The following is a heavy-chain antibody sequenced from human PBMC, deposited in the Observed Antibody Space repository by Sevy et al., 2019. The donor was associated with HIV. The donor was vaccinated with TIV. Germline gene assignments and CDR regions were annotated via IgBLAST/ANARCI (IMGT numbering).Heavy chain of an antibody. CDR2: IRSKAYGGTT. V-gene: IGHV3-49*03. D-gene: IGHD3-10*01. Sequence: GGSLRLSCTASGFTFGDNAMSWFRQAPGKGLEWVGFIRSKAYGGTTKYAASVKGRFTISRDDSKSIAYLQMNSLKTEDTAVYYCTTHDIMVRGAVYYYYGMDVWGQGTTVTVSS. J-gene: IGHJ6*02. CDR3: TTHDIMVRGAVYYYYGMDV. CDR1: GFTFGDNA.